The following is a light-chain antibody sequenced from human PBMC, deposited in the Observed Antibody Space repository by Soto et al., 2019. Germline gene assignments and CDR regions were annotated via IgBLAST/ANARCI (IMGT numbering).Light chain of an antibody. Sequence: DIVLTQSQDTLSLSPGERATLSCRASQSVRNSYLAWYQQKPGQPPSLVIYGTSNGATGVPERFSGSGSGTDFSLTISRLEPEDFAVYYCHQYGSSPYTFGQGTILEIK. CDR1: QSVRNSY. V-gene: IGKV3-20*01. CDR3: HQYGSSPYT. CDR2: GTS. J-gene: IGKJ2*01.